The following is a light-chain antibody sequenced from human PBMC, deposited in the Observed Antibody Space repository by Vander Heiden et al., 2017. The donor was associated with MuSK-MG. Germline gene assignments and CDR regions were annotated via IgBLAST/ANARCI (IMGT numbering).Light chain of an antibody. CDR1: QSVLYSSNNKNY. Sequence: DIVMPHSPDSLPLSLGARATIHCKSSQSVLYSSNNKNYLAWYQQKPGQTPRLFIYWASSRESGVPDRFSGRGSGTDVTLTFSSLQAEDVGVYYCQQYYSTSRCSFGQGTKLEIK. V-gene: IGKV4-1*01. CDR2: WAS. CDR3: QQYYSTSRCS. J-gene: IGKJ2*04.